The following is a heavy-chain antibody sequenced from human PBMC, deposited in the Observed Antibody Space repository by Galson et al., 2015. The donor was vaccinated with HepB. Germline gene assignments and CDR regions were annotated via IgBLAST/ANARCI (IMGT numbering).Heavy chain of an antibody. Sequence: SLRLSCAASGFPFSSYAMSWVRQTLGKGLEWVSTISDSGHITLYADSVKGRFTISRDNSKNSLYLQMNSLRAEDTALFYCATGNCSSPTCYNFDSWGPGILVTVSS. D-gene: IGHD2-2*02. J-gene: IGHJ4*02. V-gene: IGHV3-23*01. CDR3: ATGNCSSPTCYNFDS. CDR2: ISDSGHIT. CDR1: GFPFSSYA.